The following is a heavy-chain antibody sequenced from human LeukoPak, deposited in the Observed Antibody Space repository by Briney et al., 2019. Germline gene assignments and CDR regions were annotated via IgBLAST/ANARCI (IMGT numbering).Heavy chain of an antibody. Sequence: GGSLRLSCAASGFTFSSYAMSWVRQAPGKGLEWVSAISGSGGSTYYADSVKGRFTISRDNSKNTLYLQMNSLRAEDTALYYCVKDRIAVAGTSLDHWGQGTLVTVSS. D-gene: IGHD6-19*01. V-gene: IGHV3-23*01. CDR2: ISGSGGST. J-gene: IGHJ4*02. CDR1: GFTFSSYA. CDR3: VKDRIAVAGTSLDH.